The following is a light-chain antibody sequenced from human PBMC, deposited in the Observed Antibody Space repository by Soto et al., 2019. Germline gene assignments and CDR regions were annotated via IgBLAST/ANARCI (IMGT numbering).Light chain of an antibody. CDR1: QSVSSN. V-gene: IGKV3-15*01. Sequence: EIVMTQSPATLSVSPGERATLSCRASQSVSSNLAWYQQKPGQAPRLLIYGASTRATGIPARFSGSGSGTEFILPISSRQYADFFVYYCQQYNNWSPFTFGPGTKVDIK. J-gene: IGKJ3*01. CDR2: GAS. CDR3: QQYNNWSPFT.